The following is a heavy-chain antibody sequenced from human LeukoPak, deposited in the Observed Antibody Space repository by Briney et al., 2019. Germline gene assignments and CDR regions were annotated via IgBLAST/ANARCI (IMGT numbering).Heavy chain of an antibody. J-gene: IGHJ3*02. Sequence: SQSLSLTCTVSGGSISSGGYYWSWIRQHPGKGLEWIGYIYYSGSTYYNPSLKSRVTISVDTSKNQFSLKLSSVTAADTAVYYCARYFDSSGRDVFDIWGQGTLVTVSS. CDR3: ARYFDSSGRDVFDI. CDR2: IYYSGST. CDR1: GGSISSGGYY. D-gene: IGHD3-22*01. V-gene: IGHV4-31*03.